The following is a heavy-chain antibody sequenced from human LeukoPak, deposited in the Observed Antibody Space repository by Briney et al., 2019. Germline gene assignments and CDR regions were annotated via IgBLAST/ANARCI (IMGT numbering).Heavy chain of an antibody. V-gene: IGHV3-13*01. Sequence: GGSLRLSCVASGFTFSNYDMHWVRQGTGRGLEWVSGIGTGGDTHYPDSVKGRFTISRENAKNSLYLQMNSLRVGDTAVYYCAKIAVAGSFDYWGQGTLVTVSS. CDR1: GFTFSNYD. CDR2: IGTGGDT. D-gene: IGHD6-19*01. CDR3: AKIAVAGSFDY. J-gene: IGHJ4*02.